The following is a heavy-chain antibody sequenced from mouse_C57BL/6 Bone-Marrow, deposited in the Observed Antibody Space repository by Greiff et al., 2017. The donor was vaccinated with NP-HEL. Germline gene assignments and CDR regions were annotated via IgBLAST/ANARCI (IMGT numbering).Heavy chain of an antibody. Sequence: VQLQQSGAELARPGASVKLSCKASGYTFTSYGISWVKQRTGQGLEWIGEIYPRGGNTYYNEKFKGKATLTADKSSSTAYMELRSLTSEDSAVYFCARREYYGSSSYWYFDVRGTGTTVTVSS. J-gene: IGHJ1*03. CDR1: GYTFTSYG. V-gene: IGHV1-81*01. D-gene: IGHD1-1*01. CDR2: IYPRGGNT. CDR3: ARREYYGSSSYWYFDV.